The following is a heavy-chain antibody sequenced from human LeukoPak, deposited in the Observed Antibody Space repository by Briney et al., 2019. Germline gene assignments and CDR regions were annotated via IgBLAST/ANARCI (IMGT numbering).Heavy chain of an antibody. CDR3: ARVDSSSWYFDY. CDR2: INHGGST. D-gene: IGHD6-13*01. CDR1: GGSFSGYY. Sequence: PSETLSLTCAVYGGSFSGYYWSWIRQPPGKGLEWIGEINHGGSTNYNPSLKSRVTISVDTSKNQFSLKLSSVTAADTAVYYCARVDSSSWYFDYWGQGTLVTVSS. J-gene: IGHJ4*02. V-gene: IGHV4-34*01.